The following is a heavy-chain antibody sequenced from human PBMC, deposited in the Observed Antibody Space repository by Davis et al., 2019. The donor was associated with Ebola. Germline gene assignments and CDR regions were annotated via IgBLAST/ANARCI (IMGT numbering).Heavy chain of an antibody. Sequence: PSETLSLTCTVSGGSISSSSYYWGWIRQPPGKGLEWIGEINHSGSTNYNPSLKSRVTISVDTSKNQFSLKLSSVTAADTAVYYCARDTPRGISYYYYMDVWGKGTTVTVSS. CDR3: ARDTPRGISYYYYMDV. CDR2: INHSGST. CDR1: GGSISSSSYY. V-gene: IGHV4-39*07. J-gene: IGHJ6*03. D-gene: IGHD2-15*01.